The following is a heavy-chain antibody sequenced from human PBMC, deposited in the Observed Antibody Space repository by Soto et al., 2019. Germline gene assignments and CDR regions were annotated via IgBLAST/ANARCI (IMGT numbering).Heavy chain of an antibody. D-gene: IGHD5-12*01. Sequence: QVQLVQSGAEVKKPGASVKVSCKASGYTFTRSGISWVRQAPGQGPEWMGWISSYNGDTNYAQTFQGRVTMTTDTSTSTAYMELRSLTSDDTAVYYCAREGVATYYYYGMDVWGQGTPVTVSS. V-gene: IGHV1-18*01. CDR1: GYTFTRSG. CDR2: ISSYNGDT. CDR3: AREGVATYYYYGMDV. J-gene: IGHJ6*02.